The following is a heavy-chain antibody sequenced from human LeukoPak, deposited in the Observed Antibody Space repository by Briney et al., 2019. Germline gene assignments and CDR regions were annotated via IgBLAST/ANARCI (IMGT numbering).Heavy chain of an antibody. D-gene: IGHD6-13*01. J-gene: IGHJ2*01. CDR3: ARVYYSSSYDYWYFDL. CDR2: KDYSGST. CDR1: GYSISSGYY. V-gene: IGHV4-61*01. Sequence: PSETLSLTCTVSGYSISSGYYWSWIRQPPGKGLEWIGYKDYSGSTNYNRSLKSRVTISVDTSKNQFSLKLSSVTAADTAVYYCARVYYSSSYDYWYFDLWGRGTLVTVSS.